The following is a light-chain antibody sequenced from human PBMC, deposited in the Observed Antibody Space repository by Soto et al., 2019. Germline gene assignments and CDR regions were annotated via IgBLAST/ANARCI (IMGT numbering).Light chain of an antibody. CDR3: QSDNGWPFA. V-gene: IGKV3-15*01. CDR1: ESLFGF. CDR2: GVS. J-gene: IGKJ2*01. Sequence: EIVMTQSPATLSVSPGERVTLSCRASESLFGFLAWYQHKPGQAPRLLIYGVSTKATGVPARFSGSGSATDFTLTITSLQSDDSAVYYCQSDNGWPFAFGQGTKLEI.